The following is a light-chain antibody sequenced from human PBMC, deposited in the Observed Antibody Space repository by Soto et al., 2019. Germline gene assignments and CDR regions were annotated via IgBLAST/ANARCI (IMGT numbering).Light chain of an antibody. Sequence: EIVLTQSPAPLSLSPGERATLSCRASQSVSNYFALYQQKPGQSPRLLIYGASTRATGIPARFSCSGSGTEFTLTISSLQSEDFAVYYCQQYNNWPTITFVQGTRLEIK. CDR1: QSVSNY. CDR2: GAS. CDR3: QQYNNWPTIT. V-gene: IGKV3-15*01. J-gene: IGKJ5*01.